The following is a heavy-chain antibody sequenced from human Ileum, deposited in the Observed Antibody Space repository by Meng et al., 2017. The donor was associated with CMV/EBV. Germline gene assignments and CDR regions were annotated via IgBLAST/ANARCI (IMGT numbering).Heavy chain of an antibody. D-gene: IGHD3-3*01. CDR1: GCISSSSYY. J-gene: IGHJ4*02. CDR2: IYYSGST. V-gene: IGHV4-39*01. Sequence: GCISSSSYYWGWSRQPPGKGLEWIGSIYYSGSTYYNPYLKSRVTISVDTSKNQFSLKLSSVTAADTAVYYCARAHLLRFLEWWYFDYWGQGTLVTVSS. CDR3: ARAHLLRFLEWWYFDY.